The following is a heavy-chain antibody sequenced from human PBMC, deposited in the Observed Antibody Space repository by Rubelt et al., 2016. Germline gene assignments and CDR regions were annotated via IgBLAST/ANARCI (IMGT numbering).Heavy chain of an antibody. D-gene: IGHD2-2*01. J-gene: IGHJ5*02. CDR3: ATLYCSSTSCYLNWFDP. Sequence: SLKSRVTISVDTSKNQFSLKLSSVTAADTAVYYCATLYCSSTSCYLNWFDPWGQGTLVTVSS. V-gene: IGHV4-34*01.